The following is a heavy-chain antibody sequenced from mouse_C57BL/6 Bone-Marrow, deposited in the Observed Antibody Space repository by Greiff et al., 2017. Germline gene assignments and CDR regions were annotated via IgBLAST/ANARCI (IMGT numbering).Heavy chain of an antibody. Sequence: QVQLQQPGAELVRPGSSVKLSCKASGYTFTSYWMDWVKQRPGQGLEWIGNIYPSDSETHYNQKFKDKATLTVDKSSSTAYMQLSSLTSEDSAVYYCARGGGLRVDYWGQGTTLTVSS. J-gene: IGHJ2*01. D-gene: IGHD2-4*01. CDR2: IYPSDSET. V-gene: IGHV1-61*01. CDR3: ARGGGLRVDY. CDR1: GYTFTSYW.